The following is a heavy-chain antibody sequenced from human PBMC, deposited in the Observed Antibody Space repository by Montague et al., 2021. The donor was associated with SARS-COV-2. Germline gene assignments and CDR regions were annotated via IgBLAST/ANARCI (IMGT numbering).Heavy chain of an antibody. CDR1: RLPFNGYA. J-gene: IGHJ4*01. V-gene: IGHV3-30*04. D-gene: IGHD1-26*01. Sequence: SLRLSCAASRLPFNGYAMHWVRQAPGKGLEWLTIISHDESNHRYADSVKGRFTISRDNSKNTLYLQMDSLRPEDTAVYYCAREGYRSGSFYIDYWGQGTLVTVSS. CDR3: AREGYRSGSFYIDY. CDR2: ISHDESNH.